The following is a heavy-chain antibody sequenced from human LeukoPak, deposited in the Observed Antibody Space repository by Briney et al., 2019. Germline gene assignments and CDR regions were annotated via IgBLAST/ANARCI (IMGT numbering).Heavy chain of an antibody. CDR1: GYTFTSYG. J-gene: IGHJ4*02. CDR2: NSVYNGNT. V-gene: IGHV1-18*01. Sequence: SSVKVSCKASGYTFTSYGINWVRQAPGQGREWMGWNSVYNGNTNYAQKLQGRVTMTTDTSTSTAYMELRSLESDDTAMYYCASPSPYSGSYTVWGQGTPVTVSS. D-gene: IGHD1-26*01. CDR3: ASPSPYSGSYTV.